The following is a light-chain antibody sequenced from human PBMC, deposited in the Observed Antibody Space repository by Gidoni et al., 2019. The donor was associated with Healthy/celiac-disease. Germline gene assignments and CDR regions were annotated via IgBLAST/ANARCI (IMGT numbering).Light chain of an antibody. CDR1: SLRSYY. V-gene: IGLV3-19*01. J-gene: IGLJ2*01. CDR3: NSRDSSGNHPVV. Sequence: SSELTQDPAVSVALGQTVRITCQGDSLRSYYASWYQQKPGQAPVLVIYGKNNRPSGIPDRFSGSSSGNTAPLTITGAQAEDEADYYCNSRDSSGNHPVVFGGGTKLTVL. CDR2: GKN.